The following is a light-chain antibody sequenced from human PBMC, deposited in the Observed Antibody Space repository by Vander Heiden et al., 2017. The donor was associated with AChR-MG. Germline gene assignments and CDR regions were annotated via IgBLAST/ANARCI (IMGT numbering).Light chain of an antibody. CDR2: DAS. CDR3: QQRNNGPPFIT. J-gene: IGKJ5*01. Sequence: EIVLTQSPATLSLSPGERATLSCRASQSVSSYLAWYQQKPGQAPRLLIYDASNRATGIQARFSGSGSGTDFTLTISSLEPEDFAVYYCQQRNNGPPFITFGQGTRLEIK. CDR1: QSVSSY. V-gene: IGKV3-11*01.